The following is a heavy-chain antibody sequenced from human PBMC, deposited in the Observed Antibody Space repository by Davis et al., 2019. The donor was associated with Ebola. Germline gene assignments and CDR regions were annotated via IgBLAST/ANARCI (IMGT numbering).Heavy chain of an antibody. CDR2: VYRTETI. CDR3: AKHYRSANDAVDI. J-gene: IGHJ3*02. CDR1: GCPIIGSY. D-gene: IGHD3-10*01. V-gene: IGHV4-4*08. Sequence: GSLRPPCTVPGCPIIGSYCSWIRQAPGKGLEWVGYVYRTETIYYNPSLKSRVTLSVDTSKNQFSLKLNSVTAADTAMYYCAKHYRSANDAVDIWGQGTMVTVSS.